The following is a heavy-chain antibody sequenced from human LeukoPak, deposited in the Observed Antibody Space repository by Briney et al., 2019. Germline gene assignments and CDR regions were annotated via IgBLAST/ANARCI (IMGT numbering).Heavy chain of an antibody. Sequence: GASVKVSCRTSGYTLTSYGISWVRQAPGQGLEWMGWISAYNGNTNFAQKFQGRVTITADESTSTAYMELSSLRSEDTAVYYCARDRNYDILTGYYRYNWFDPWGKGTLVTVSS. J-gene: IGHJ5*02. V-gene: IGHV1-18*01. CDR2: ISAYNGNT. D-gene: IGHD3-9*01. CDR3: ARDRNYDILTGYYRYNWFDP. CDR1: GYTLTSYG.